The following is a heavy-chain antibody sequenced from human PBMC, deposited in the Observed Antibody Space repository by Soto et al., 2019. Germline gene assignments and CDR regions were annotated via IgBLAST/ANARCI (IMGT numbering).Heavy chain of an antibody. V-gene: IGHV3-30-3*01. Sequence: GGSLRLCCVASGFTFGTYAIHWFRQAPGKGLQWVALISYEGSNTYYADSVKGRFTISRDNSKNTLYLEMNTLRPEDTAVYYCARVTPGNNLYYFSGLDVWGQGTSVTVSS. CDR1: GFTFGTYA. J-gene: IGHJ6*02. CDR2: ISYEGSNT. CDR3: ARVTPGNNLYYFSGLDV. D-gene: IGHD1-1*01.